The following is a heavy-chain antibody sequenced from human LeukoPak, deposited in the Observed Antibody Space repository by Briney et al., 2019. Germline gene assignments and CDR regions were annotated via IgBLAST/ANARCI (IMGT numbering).Heavy chain of an antibody. Sequence: SETLSLTCTVSGGSVSRGGDYWTWIRQHPGEGLEWIVYMFYGGGTYYNPSLKSRVTMSVDTSKNQFSLTQTSVTAADTAVYYCASRTPNLGDSGTGSSYYYYYGVDVWGQGTSVTVSS. D-gene: IGHD3-10*01. CDR1: GGSVSRGGDY. J-gene: IGHJ6*02. CDR2: MFYGGGT. CDR3: ASRTPNLGDSGTGSSYYYYYGVDV. V-gene: IGHV4-31*03.